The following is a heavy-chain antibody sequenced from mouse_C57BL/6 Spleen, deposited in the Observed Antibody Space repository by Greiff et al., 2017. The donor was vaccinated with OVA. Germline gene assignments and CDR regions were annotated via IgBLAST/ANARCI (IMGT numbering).Heavy chain of an antibody. CDR1: GYTFTSYW. D-gene: IGHD3-2*02. CDR2: IDPSDSYT. J-gene: IGHJ2*01. V-gene: IGHV1-50*01. Sequence: QVQLQQPGAELVKPGASVKLSCKASGYTFTSYWMQWVKQRPGQGLEWIGEIDPSDSYTNYNQKFKGKVTLTVDTSSSTAYMQLSSLTSEDSAVYYCARGGSSGRYYFDYWGQGTTLTVSS. CDR3: ARGGSSGRYYFDY.